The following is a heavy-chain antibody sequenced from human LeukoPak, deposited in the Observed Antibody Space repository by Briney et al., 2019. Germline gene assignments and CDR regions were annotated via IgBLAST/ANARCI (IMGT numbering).Heavy chain of an antibody. J-gene: IGHJ6*03. D-gene: IGHD3-3*01. CDR2: ISGDNSNT. CDR1: GYTLTTYG. Sequence: ASVKVSCKASGYTLTTYGFSWVRQAPGQGLEWMGWISGDNSNTNYAQRFQGRVTMTTDTSTSTAYMELRSLRSDDTAVYYCARARVVKYYYYMDVWGKGTTVTVSS. CDR3: ARARVVKYYYYMDV. V-gene: IGHV1-18*01.